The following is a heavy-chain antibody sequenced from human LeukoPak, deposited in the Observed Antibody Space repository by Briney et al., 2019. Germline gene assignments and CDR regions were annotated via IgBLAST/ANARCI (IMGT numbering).Heavy chain of an antibody. Sequence: RGATVKVSCKASGYTFTGYYMHWVRQAPGQGLEWMGWINPNSGGTNYAQKFQGRVTMTRDTSISTAYMELSRLRSDDTAVYYCAREGGITMVRGVIGWFDPWGQGTLVTVSS. CDR1: GYTFTGYY. CDR2: INPNSGGT. CDR3: AREGGITMVRGVIGWFDP. V-gene: IGHV1-2*02. D-gene: IGHD3-10*01. J-gene: IGHJ5*02.